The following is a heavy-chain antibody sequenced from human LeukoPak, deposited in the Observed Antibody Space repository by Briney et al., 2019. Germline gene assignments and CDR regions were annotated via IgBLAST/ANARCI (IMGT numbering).Heavy chain of an antibody. J-gene: IGHJ4*02. CDR1: GGSISSYY. CDR3: ARGQLRGYSYGYYGVYFDY. CDR2: INHSGST. V-gene: IGHV4-34*01. Sequence: PSETLSLTCTVSGGSISSYYWSWIRQPPGKGLEWIGEINHSGSTNYNPSLKSRVTISVDTSKNQFSLRLSSVTAADTAVYYCARGQLRGYSYGYYGVYFDYWGQGTLVTVSS. D-gene: IGHD5-18*01.